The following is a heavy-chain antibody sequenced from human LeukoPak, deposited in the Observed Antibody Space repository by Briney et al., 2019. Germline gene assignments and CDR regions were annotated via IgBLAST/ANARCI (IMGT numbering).Heavy chain of an antibody. D-gene: IGHD1-1*01. J-gene: IGHJ5*02. Sequence: SETLSLTCTVSGYSISSGYYWGWIRQPPGKGLEWIGSIYYSGSTYYNPSLKSRVTMSVDTSKKQFSLKLSSVTAADTAVYYCARHAVEAASRWFDPWGQGTLVTVSS. CDR1: GYSISSGYY. CDR2: IYYSGST. CDR3: ARHAVEAASRWFDP. V-gene: IGHV4-38-2*02.